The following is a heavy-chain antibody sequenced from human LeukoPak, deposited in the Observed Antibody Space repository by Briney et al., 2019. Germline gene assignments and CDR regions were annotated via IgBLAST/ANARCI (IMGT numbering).Heavy chain of an antibody. D-gene: IGHD3-10*01. CDR3: ARASYGSGSYLMYYFDY. V-gene: IGHV5-51*01. CDR2: IYPGDSDT. Sequence: GESLKISCKGPGYSFTSYWVGWVRQMPGKGLEWMGIIYPGDSDTRYSPSFQGQVTISADKSISTAYLQWSSLKASDTAMYYCARASYGSGSYLMYYFDYWGQGTLVTVSS. J-gene: IGHJ4*02. CDR1: GYSFTSYW.